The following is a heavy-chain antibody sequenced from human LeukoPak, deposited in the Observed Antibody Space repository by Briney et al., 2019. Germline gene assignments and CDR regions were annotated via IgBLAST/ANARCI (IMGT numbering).Heavy chain of an antibody. CDR2: IKQDKSEN. CDR1: GFTCSRYW. J-gene: IGHJ4*02. Sequence: GSLRLSCAASGFTCSRYWMTWLRQAPGKGRVGLANIKQDKSENYQVYSVKGRFTMSRANANNSLYLQMLSLKDTDTSVYYCARGWDGSGYYSFDYWGQGTLVTVSS. V-gene: IGHV3-7*05. D-gene: IGHD3-22*01. CDR3: ARGWDGSGYYSFDY.